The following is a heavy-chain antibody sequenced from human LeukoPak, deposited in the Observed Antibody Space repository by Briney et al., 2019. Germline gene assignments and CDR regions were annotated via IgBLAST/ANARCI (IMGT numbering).Heavy chain of an antibody. CDR1: GFTFSAYS. V-gene: IGHV3-23*01. CDR3: VKDWRDESNCGGDCLQY. CDR2: ISVSGGGT. D-gene: IGHD2-21*02. J-gene: IGHJ4*02. Sequence: GGSLRLSCVASGFTFSAYSMTWVRQAPGKGLDWVSSISVSGGGTYYADSVRGRFTISRDNSKNTLYLHMNSLRAEDTAVYCCVKDWRDESNCGGDCLQYWGQGTLVTVSS.